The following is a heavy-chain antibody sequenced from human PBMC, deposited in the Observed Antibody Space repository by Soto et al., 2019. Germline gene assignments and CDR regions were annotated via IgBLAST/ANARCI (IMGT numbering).Heavy chain of an antibody. Sequence: KTSETLSLTCAVSGGSISSGGYSWSWIRQRPGKGLEWIGYIYHSGSTYYNPSLKSRVTISVDRSKNQFSLKLSSVTAADTAVYYCARATMVRGVDYWGQGTLVTVS. V-gene: IGHV4-30-2*01. J-gene: IGHJ4*02. CDR2: IYHSGST. CDR3: ARATMVRGVDY. D-gene: IGHD3-10*01. CDR1: GGSISSGGYS.